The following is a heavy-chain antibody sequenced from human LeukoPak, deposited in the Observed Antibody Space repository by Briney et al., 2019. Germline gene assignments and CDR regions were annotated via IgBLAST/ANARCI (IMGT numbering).Heavy chain of an antibody. V-gene: IGHV3-30*18. CDR1: GFTFSSYG. D-gene: IGHD4-17*01. Sequence: GGSLRLSCAASGFTFSSYGMHWVRQAPGKGLEWVAVISYDGSNKYYADSVKGRFTISRDNSKNTLYLQMNSQRAEDTAVYYCAKDPGYGDYVGAFDIWGQGTMVTVSS. CDR3: AKDPGYGDYVGAFDI. CDR2: ISYDGSNK. J-gene: IGHJ3*02.